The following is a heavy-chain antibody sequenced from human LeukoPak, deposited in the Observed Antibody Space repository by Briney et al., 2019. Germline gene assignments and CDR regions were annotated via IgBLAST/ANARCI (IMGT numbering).Heavy chain of an antibody. CDR1: GGSISSGGYS. CDR3: ARHEYDILTGYYNGWFDP. D-gene: IGHD3-9*01. Sequence: SQTLSLTCAVSGGSISSGGYSWSWIRQPPGKGLEWIGYIYHSGSTYYNPSLKSRVTISVDRSKNQFSLKLSSVTAADTAVYYCARHEYDILTGYYNGWFDPWGQGTLVTVSS. V-gene: IGHV4-30-2*02. CDR2: IYHSGST. J-gene: IGHJ5*02.